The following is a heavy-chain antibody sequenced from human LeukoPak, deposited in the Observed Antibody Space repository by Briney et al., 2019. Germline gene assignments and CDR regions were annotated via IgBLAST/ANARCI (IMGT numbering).Heavy chain of an antibody. D-gene: IGHD3-3*01. CDR3: ARVHSGAFDI. Sequence: RAGGSLRLSCAASGFTFSSYSMNWVRQAPGKGLEWVSSISSSSSYIYYADSVKGRFTISRDNAKNSLYLQMNSLRAEDTAVYYCARVHSGAFDIWGQGTMVTVSS. J-gene: IGHJ3*02. CDR2: ISSSSSYI. V-gene: IGHV3-21*01. CDR1: GFTFSSYS.